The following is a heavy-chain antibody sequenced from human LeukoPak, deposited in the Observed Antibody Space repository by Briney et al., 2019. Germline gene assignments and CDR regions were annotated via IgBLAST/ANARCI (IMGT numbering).Heavy chain of an antibody. V-gene: IGHV3-11*01. J-gene: IGHJ6*03. CDR2: ISSSGSTI. Sequence: PGGSLRLSCAASGFTFSDYYMSWLRQAPGKGLEWVSYISSSGSTIYYADSVKGRFTISRDNAKNSLYLQMNSLRAEDTAVYYCARDFLTGYYSPAPYYYYMDVWGKGTTVTISS. CDR1: GFTFSDYY. CDR3: ARDFLTGYYSPAPYYYYMDV. D-gene: IGHD3-9*01.